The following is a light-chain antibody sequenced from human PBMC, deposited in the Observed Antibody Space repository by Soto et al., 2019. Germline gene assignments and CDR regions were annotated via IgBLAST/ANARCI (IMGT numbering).Light chain of an antibody. Sequence: EVVLTQSPGTLSLSPGERATLSCRTSESVASSYIAWSQQKPGQAPRLLIYGTSSRAAGVPDRFSGSGSGTDFTLTISGLEPEDFAVYYCQQFVTSPLYTFGQGTKLEIK. CDR1: ESVASSY. J-gene: IGKJ2*01. CDR3: QQFVTSPLYT. CDR2: GTS. V-gene: IGKV3-20*01.